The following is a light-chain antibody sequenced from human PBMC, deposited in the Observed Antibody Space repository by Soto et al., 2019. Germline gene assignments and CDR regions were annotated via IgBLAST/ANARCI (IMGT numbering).Light chain of an antibody. CDR3: SSYAGNNVI. Sequence: QSALTQPPSASGSPGQSVTISCTGTLSDVDGCNCVSWYQQHPGKAPNLMIYDVAKRPSGVPDRFSGSRSGTTASLTVSGLQAEDEANYYCSSYAGNNVIFGGGTKVTVL. J-gene: IGLJ2*01. CDR2: DVA. CDR1: LSDVDGCNC. V-gene: IGLV2-8*01.